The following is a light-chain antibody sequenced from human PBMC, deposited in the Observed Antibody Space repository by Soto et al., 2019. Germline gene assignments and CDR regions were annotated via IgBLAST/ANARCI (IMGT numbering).Light chain of an antibody. CDR1: QSISSW. J-gene: IGKJ1*01. CDR2: DAA. CDR3: QQYNSYSP. Sequence: DILMTQSPSTLSSSLGDRDTITCRASQSISSWFAWYHQKPGKAPTLLIYDAASLESGVPSRFSGSGSGTEFTLTISSLQPDDFATYYCQQYNSYSPFGQGTKVEIK. V-gene: IGKV1-5*01.